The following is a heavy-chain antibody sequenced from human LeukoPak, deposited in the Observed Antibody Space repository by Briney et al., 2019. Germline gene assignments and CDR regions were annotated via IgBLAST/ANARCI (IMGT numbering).Heavy chain of an antibody. V-gene: IGHV3-30*03. Sequence: GGSLRLSCAASGFTLSSNGMHWVRQAPGKGLEWVAVISYDGSNKYYADSVKGRFTISRDNSKNTLHLQMNSLRAEDTAVYYCASSRIAVAGTFDPWGQGTLVTVSS. CDR3: ASSRIAVAGTFDP. CDR1: GFTLSSNG. CDR2: ISYDGSNK. J-gene: IGHJ5*02. D-gene: IGHD6-19*01.